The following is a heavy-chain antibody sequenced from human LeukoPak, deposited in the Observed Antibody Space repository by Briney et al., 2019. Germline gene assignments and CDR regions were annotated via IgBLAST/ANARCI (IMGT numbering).Heavy chain of an antibody. J-gene: IGHJ4*02. V-gene: IGHV4-59*08. CDR1: GGSMSSYY. Sequence: SETLSLTCTVSGGSMSSYYWSWIRQPPGKGLEWIGYIYDSGSTNHNPSLKSRVTISVDTSKNQFSLKLRSVTAADTAVYYCARTTVTVSRFDYWGQGTLVTVSS. CDR2: IYDSGST. D-gene: IGHD4-17*01. CDR3: ARTTVTVSRFDY.